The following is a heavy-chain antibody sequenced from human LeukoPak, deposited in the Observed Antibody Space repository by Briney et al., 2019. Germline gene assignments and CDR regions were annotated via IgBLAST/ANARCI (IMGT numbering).Heavy chain of an antibody. J-gene: IGHJ5*02. Sequence: SETLSLTCTVSGGSISSGSYYWSWIRQPAGKGLEWIGRIYTSGSTNYNPSLKSRVTISVDTSKNQFSLKLSSVTAADTAVYYCAREVVGYCSGGSCYPTAIGWFDPWGQGTLVTVSS. D-gene: IGHD2-15*01. CDR1: GGSISSGSYY. CDR3: AREVVGYCSGGSCYPTAIGWFDP. V-gene: IGHV4-61*02. CDR2: IYTSGST.